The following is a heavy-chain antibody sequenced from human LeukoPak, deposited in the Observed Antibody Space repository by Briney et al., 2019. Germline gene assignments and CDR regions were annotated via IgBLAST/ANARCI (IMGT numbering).Heavy chain of an antibody. CDR2: IYYSGST. CDR3: ARDQGYSSSVGAVGS. Sequence: PSETLSLTCTVSGGSISSSNYYWGWIRQPPGKGLEWIGSIYYSGSTYYSPSLKSRVTISVDTSKNQFSLKLRSVTAADTAVYYCARDQGYSSSVGAVGSWGQGTLVTVSS. J-gene: IGHJ4*02. CDR1: GGSISSSNYY. V-gene: IGHV4-39*07. D-gene: IGHD6-13*01.